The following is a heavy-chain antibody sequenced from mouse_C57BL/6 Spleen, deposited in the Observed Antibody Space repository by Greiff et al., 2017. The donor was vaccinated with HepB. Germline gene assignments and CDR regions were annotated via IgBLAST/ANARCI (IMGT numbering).Heavy chain of an antibody. D-gene: IGHD1-1*01. V-gene: IGHV2-9-1*01. CDR1: GFSLTSSA. CDR3: ARNAQITTVVGPFAY. Sequence: VKLMESGPGLVAPSQSLSITCTVSGFSLTSSAISWVRQPPGKGLAWLGVIWTGGGTNYNSALKSRLSISKDNSKSQVFLKMNSLQTDDTARYYCARNAQITTVVGPFAYWGQGTLVTVSA. CDR2: IWTGGGT. J-gene: IGHJ3*01.